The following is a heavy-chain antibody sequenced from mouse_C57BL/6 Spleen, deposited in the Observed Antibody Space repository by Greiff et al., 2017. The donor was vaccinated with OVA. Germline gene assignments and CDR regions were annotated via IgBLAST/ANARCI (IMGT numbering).Heavy chain of an antibody. CDR3: ASSPDSSGYVWFAY. D-gene: IGHD3-2*02. J-gene: IGHJ3*01. CDR2: ISYSGST. V-gene: IGHV3-8*01. CDR1: GYSITSDY. Sequence: EVQLQQSGPGLAKPSQTLSLTCSVTGYSITSDYWNWIRQFPGNKLEYMGYISYSGSTYYNPPLLSRISITRDSSKNQYYLQLNSVTTEDTATYYCASSPDSSGYVWFAYWGQGTLVTVSA.